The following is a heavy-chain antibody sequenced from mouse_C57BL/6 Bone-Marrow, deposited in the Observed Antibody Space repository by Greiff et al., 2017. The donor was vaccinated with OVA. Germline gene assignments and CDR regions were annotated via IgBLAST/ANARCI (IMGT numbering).Heavy chain of an antibody. CDR3: ARYALYSCLVPYYFDY. CDR1: GFTFTDYY. D-gene: IGHD2-12*01. J-gene: IGHJ2*01. Sequence: EVQVVESGGGLVQPGGSLSLSCAASGFTFTDYYMSWVRQPPGKALEWLGFIRNKANGYTTEYSASVKGRFTISRDNSQSILYLQMNALRAEDSATYYCARYALYSCLVPYYFDYWGQGTTLTVSS. V-gene: IGHV7-3*01. CDR2: IRNKANGYTT.